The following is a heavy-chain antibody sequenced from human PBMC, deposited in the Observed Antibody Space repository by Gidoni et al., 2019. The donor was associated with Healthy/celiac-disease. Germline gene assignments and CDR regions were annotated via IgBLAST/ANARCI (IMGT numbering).Heavy chain of an antibody. CDR1: GYTFTSYG. Sequence: QLQLVQSGAEVKKPGASVKVSCKASGYTFTSYGISWVRQAPGPGLEWMGWISAYNGNTNDAQKLQGRVNMTTDTSTSTAYMELRSLRSDDTAVYYCARAWGRHGTMVRGVTRNYYYYGMDVWGQGTTVTVSS. J-gene: IGHJ6*02. V-gene: IGHV1-18*04. CDR2: ISAYNGNT. CDR3: ARAWGRHGTMVRGVTRNYYYYGMDV. D-gene: IGHD3-10*01.